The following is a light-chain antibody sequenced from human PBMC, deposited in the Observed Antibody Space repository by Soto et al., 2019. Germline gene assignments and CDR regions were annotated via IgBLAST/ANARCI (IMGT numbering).Light chain of an antibody. CDR3: QQYRSWPRT. V-gene: IGKV3-15*01. CDR2: GAS. CDR1: QSVDIS. J-gene: IGKJ1*01. Sequence: MTQSPSTLSASVGDRVTLSCRASQSVDISLAWYQQKPGQAPRLLIYGASTRATDMPGTFSGRGSGTEFTLTITSLRPEDFGVYYCQQYRSWPRTFGQGTKVEIK.